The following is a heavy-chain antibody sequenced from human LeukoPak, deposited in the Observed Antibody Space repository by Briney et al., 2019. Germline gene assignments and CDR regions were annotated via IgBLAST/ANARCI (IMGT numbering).Heavy chain of an antibody. D-gene: IGHD2-21*02. Sequence: PGGSLILSCAASGFTFSSYAMSWVRQAPGKGLEWVSVISGSGGSTYYADSVKGRFTISRDNSKNTLYLQMNSLRAEDTAVYYCAKGADCGGDCWYFDYWGQGTLVTVSS. CDR2: ISGSGGST. V-gene: IGHV3-23*01. CDR3: AKGADCGGDCWYFDY. CDR1: GFTFSSYA. J-gene: IGHJ4*02.